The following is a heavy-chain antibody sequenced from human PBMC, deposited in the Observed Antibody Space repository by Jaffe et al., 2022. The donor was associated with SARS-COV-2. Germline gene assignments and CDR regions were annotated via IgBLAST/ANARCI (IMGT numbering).Heavy chain of an antibody. CDR2: INSDGSST. J-gene: IGHJ3*02. CDR1: GFTFSSYW. D-gene: IGHD1-26*01. V-gene: IGHV3-74*01. Sequence: EVQLVESGGGLVQPGGSLRLSCAASGFTFSSYWMHWVRQAPGKGLVWVSRINSDGSSTSYADSVKGRFTISRDNAKNTLYLQMNSLRAEDTAVYYCARVKSGSYRNDAFDIWGQGTMVTVSS. CDR3: ARVKSGSYRNDAFDI.